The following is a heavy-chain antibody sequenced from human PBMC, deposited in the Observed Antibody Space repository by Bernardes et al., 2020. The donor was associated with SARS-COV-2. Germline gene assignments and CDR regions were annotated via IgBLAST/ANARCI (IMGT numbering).Heavy chain of an antibody. CDR3: ARENWLYYYYGMDV. CDR2: IYYSGST. CDR1: GGSISSGDYY. D-gene: IGHD3-9*01. V-gene: IGHV4-30-4*01. Sequence: SETLSLTCTVSGGSISSGDYYWSWIRQPPGKGLEWIGYIYYSGSTYYNPSLKSRVTISVDTSKNQFSLKLSSVTAADTAVYYCARENWLYYYYGMDVWGQGTTVTVSS. J-gene: IGHJ6*02.